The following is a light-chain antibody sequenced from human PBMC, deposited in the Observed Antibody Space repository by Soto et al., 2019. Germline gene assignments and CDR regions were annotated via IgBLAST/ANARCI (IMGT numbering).Light chain of an antibody. V-gene: IGLV2-14*01. Sequence: QSALTHPASVSGSPGQSITISCTGTSSDVGGYNYVSWYQQHPGKAPKLMIYEVSNRPSGVSNRFSGSKSGNTASLTISGLPDEDEADYYCSSYTSSSTLVFGTGTKVTVL. CDR2: EVS. J-gene: IGLJ1*01. CDR3: SSYTSSSTLV. CDR1: SSDVGGYNY.